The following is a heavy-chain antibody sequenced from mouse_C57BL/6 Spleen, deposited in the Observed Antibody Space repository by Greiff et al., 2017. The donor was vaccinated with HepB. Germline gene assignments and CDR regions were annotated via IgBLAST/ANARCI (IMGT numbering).Heavy chain of an antibody. V-gene: IGHV5-17*01. CDR1: GFTFSDYG. Sequence: EVQGVESGGGLVKPGGSLKLSCAASGFTFSDYGMHWVRQAPEKGLEWVAYISSGSSTIYYADTVKGRFTISRDNAKNTLFLQMTSLRSEDTAMYYCASGGTYFDVWGTGTTVTVSS. CDR2: ISSGSSTI. J-gene: IGHJ1*03. D-gene: IGHD2-14*01. CDR3: ASGGTYFDV.